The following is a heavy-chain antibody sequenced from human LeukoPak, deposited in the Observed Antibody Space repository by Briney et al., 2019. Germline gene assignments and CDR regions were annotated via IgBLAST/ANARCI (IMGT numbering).Heavy chain of an antibody. D-gene: IGHD5-24*01. V-gene: IGHV3-7*04. J-gene: IGHJ4*02. CDR3: TRVGYIDEGIDY. Sequence: TGGPLRLSRVASGFPFSSYWMTWVRQAPGKGLEWVANIKQDGSKKSYVDSVKGRFTISRDNAKNSLYLQMNSLRAEDTAIYYCTRVGYIDEGIDYWGQGTLVTVSS. CDR1: GFPFSSYW. CDR2: IKQDGSKK.